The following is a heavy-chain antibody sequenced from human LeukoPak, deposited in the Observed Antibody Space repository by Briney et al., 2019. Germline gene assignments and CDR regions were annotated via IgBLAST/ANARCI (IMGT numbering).Heavy chain of an antibody. D-gene: IGHD6-19*01. J-gene: IGHJ4*02. CDR1: GGSFSGYY. V-gene: IGHV4-34*01. Sequence: SETLSLTCAVYGGSFSGYYWSWIRQPPGKGLEWIGEINHSGSTNYNPSLRSRVTISVDTSKNQFSLKLSSVTAADTAVYYCASLYSSGWPDYWGQGTLVTVSS. CDR2: INHSGST. CDR3: ASLYSSGWPDY.